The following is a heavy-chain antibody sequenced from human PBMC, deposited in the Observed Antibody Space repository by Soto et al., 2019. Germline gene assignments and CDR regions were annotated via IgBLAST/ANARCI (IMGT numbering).Heavy chain of an antibody. CDR1: GFIFSDYY. CDR2: ISDGGSYT. CDR3: ARAPGAVNSYAGVDV. J-gene: IGHJ6*02. V-gene: IGHV3-11*05. Sequence: GGSLRLSCVASGFIFSDYYMAWIRRAPGKGLEWVSYISDGGSYTNHGNSVRGRVSVSRDDARNSLYLQISNLRVEDTGVYYCARAPGAVNSYAGVDVWGQGTTVTVSS. D-gene: IGHD6-19*01.